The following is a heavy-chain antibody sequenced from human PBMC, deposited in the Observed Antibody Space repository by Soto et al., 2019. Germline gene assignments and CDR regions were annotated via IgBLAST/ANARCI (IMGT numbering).Heavy chain of an antibody. D-gene: IGHD5-18*01. V-gene: IGHV4-30-4*01. CDR3: AGMVDTAMVTGGHAFDI. CDR2: IYYSGSP. Sequence: PSETLSLTCTVSGGSISSGDYYWSWIRQPPGKGLEWIGYIYYSGSPYYNPSLKSRVTISVDTSKNQFSLKLSSVTAADTAVYYCAGMVDTAMVTGGHAFDIWGQGTMVNVS. CDR1: GGSISSGDYY. J-gene: IGHJ3*02.